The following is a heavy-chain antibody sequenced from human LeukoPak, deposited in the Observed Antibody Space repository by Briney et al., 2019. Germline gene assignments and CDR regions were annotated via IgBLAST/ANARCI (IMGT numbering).Heavy chain of an antibody. V-gene: IGHV3-30*18. CDR1: GFTFNIYG. CDR2: ISCDGSNK. D-gene: IGHD6-13*01. J-gene: IGHJ4*02. CDR3: AKDRASWYSYFDY. Sequence: GGSLRLSCAASGFTFNIYGIHWVRQAPGKGLEWVAVISCDGSNKYYADSVKGRFTISRDNSKNTLYLQMNSLRAEDTAVYYCAKDRASWYSYFDYWGQGTLVTVSS.